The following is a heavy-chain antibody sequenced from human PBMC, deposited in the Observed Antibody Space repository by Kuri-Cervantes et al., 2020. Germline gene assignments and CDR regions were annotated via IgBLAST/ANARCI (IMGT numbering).Heavy chain of an antibody. CDR3: ARKVGKPYYYYGMDV. CDR1: GYTFTSYY. V-gene: IGHV1-2*02. Sequence: ASVKVSCKASGYTFTSYYMHWVRQAPGQGLEWMGWINPNSGGTNYAQKFQGRVTMTRDTSISTAYMELSRLRSDDTAVYYCARKVGKPYYYYGMDVWGQGTTVTVSS. CDR2: INPNSGGT. D-gene: IGHD1-26*01. J-gene: IGHJ6*02.